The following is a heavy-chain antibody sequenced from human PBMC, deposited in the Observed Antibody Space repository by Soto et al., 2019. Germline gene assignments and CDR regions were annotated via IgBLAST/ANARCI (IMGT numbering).Heavy chain of an antibody. CDR1: GGSISSYY. Sequence: SETLSLTCTVSGGSISSYYWSWIRQPPGKGLEWIGYIYYSGSTNYNPSLKSRFSISVDTSKNQFSLKLSSVTAADTAVYYCARGYSSSWPMIDYWGQGTLVTVSS. J-gene: IGHJ4*02. V-gene: IGHV4-59*01. CDR3: ARGYSSSWPMIDY. CDR2: IYYSGST. D-gene: IGHD6-13*01.